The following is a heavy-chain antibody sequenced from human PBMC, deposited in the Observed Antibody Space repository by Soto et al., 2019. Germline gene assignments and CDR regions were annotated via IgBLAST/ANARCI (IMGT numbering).Heavy chain of an antibody. Sequence: PGKGLEWVSVISDRDGSTYFADSVKGRFTISRDDSKSTLYLQMNGLRGDDTAIYYCAKAIRDDYAPSAYRGHGTQVTVSS. J-gene: IGHJ4*01. CDR2: ISDRDGST. V-gene: IGHV3-23*01. D-gene: IGHD3-16*01. CDR3: AKAIRDDYAPSAY.